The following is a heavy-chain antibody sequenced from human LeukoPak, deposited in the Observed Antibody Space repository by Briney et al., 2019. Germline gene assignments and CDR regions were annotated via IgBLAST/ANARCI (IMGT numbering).Heavy chain of an antibody. V-gene: IGHV5-51*01. Sequence: GESLKISCEGSGYNFPSYWIACVRQVPGKGLEWMGNIYPGVSDTSYSPSFQGQVTISADKSISTAYLQWSSLKASDTAMYYCARSRAPHSSSSGFDPWGQGTLVTVSS. D-gene: IGHD6-6*01. CDR2: IYPGVSDT. J-gene: IGHJ5*02. CDR3: ARSRAPHSSSSGFDP. CDR1: GYNFPSYW.